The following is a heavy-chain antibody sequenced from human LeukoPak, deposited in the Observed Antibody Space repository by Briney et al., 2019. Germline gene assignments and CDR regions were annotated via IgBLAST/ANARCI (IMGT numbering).Heavy chain of an antibody. CDR1: GYTFTSYG. D-gene: IGHD3-3*01. J-gene: IGHJ4*02. CDR2: ISASNGNT. CDR3: ARQQQHGWLYYDFWSGYYSPYFDY. V-gene: IGHV1-18*01. Sequence: ASVKVSCTASGYTFTSYGISWVRQAPGQGLEWMGWISASNGNTNYAQKLQGRVTMTTDTSTSTAYMELRSLRSDDTAVYYCARQQQHGWLYYDFWSGYYSPYFDYWGQGTLVTVSS.